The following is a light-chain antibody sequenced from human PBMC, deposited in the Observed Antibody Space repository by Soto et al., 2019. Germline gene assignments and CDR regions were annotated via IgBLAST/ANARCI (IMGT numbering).Light chain of an antibody. V-gene: IGLV2-11*01. Sequence: QSALTQPRSVSGSPGQSVTLSCTETSSDVGGYNYVSWYQHHPGKAPKLLIYDYTKRPSGVPDRFSGSRSDNTASLTISGLQAEDEADYYCCSYAGSLTLLFGGGTKVTVL. CDR2: DYT. J-gene: IGLJ2*01. CDR1: SSDVGGYNY. CDR3: CSYAGSLTLL.